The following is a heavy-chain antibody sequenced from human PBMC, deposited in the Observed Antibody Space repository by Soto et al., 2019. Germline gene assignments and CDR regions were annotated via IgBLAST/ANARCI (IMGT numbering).Heavy chain of an antibody. J-gene: IGHJ6*02. CDR1: GGSISSGGYY. Sequence: TSETLSLTCTVSGGSISSGGYYWSWIRQHPGKGLEWIGYIYYSGTTYYNPSLKSRVTISVDTSKNQFSLKLSSVTAADTAVYYCARASSGYDPYYYGMDVWGQGTTVTVSS. V-gene: IGHV4-31*03. D-gene: IGHD3-22*01. CDR2: IYYSGTT. CDR3: ARASSGYDPYYYGMDV.